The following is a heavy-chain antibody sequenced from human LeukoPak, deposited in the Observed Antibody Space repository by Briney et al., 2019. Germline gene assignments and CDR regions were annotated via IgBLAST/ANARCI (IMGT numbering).Heavy chain of an antibody. CDR2: INPNSGGT. CDR1: GYTFTSYY. J-gene: IGHJ4*02. CDR3: AREGIAAAGRQDY. D-gene: IGHD6-13*01. Sequence: ASVKVSCKASGYTFTSYYMHWVRQAPGQGLEWMGWINPNSGGTNYAQKFQGRVTMTRDTSISTAYMELSRLRSEDTAVYYCAREGIAAAGRQDYWGQGTLVTVSS. V-gene: IGHV1-2*02.